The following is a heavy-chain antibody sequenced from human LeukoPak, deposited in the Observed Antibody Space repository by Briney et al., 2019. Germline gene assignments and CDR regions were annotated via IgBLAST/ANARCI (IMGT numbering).Heavy chain of an antibody. CDR2: FDPEDGES. D-gene: IGHD1-26*01. V-gene: IGHV1-24*01. Sequence: ASVKVSCKVSGASLSETSIHWVRHAPGQWLEWMGGFDPEDGESIFAQRFQGRFSMTEDTSTDTAYMELRGLRPEDTAVYYCATADKWEPLDYWGQGTLVTVSS. CDR1: GASLSETS. CDR3: ATADKWEPLDY. J-gene: IGHJ4*02.